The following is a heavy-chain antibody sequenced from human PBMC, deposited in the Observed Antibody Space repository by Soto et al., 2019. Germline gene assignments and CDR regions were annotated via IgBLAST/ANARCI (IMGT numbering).Heavy chain of an antibody. CDR2: TYYRSKWYN. V-gene: IGHV6-1*01. CDR1: GDSVSSSSVT. CDR3: VRLIGHSRLAF. J-gene: IGHJ1*01. Sequence: PSQTLSLTCAISGDSVSSSSVTWNWIRQSPSRGLEWLGRTYYRSKWYNDYAESVKSRITINPDTSKNQFSLHLNSVTPEDAAVYYCVRLIGHSRLAFWAQRTPVPVSS. D-gene: IGHD1-26*01.